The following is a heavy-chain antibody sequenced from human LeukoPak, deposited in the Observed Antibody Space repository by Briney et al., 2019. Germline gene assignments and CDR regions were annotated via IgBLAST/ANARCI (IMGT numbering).Heavy chain of an antibody. CDR3: AKGPGGAHPRDLFYFDY. J-gene: IGHJ4*02. V-gene: IGHV3-23*01. CDR2: ISGSGGST. CDR1: GFTFSSYA. Sequence: PGGSLRLSCAASGFTFSSYAMSWVRQAPGKGLEWVSAISGSGGSTYYAGSVKGRFTISRDNSKNTLYLQMNSLRAEDTAVYYCAKGPGGAHPRDLFYFDYWGQGTLVTVSS. D-gene: IGHD2-21*01.